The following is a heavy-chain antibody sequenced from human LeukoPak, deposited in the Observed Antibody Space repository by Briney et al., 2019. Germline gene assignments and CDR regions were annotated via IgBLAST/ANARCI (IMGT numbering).Heavy chain of an antibody. Sequence: PSETLSLTCTVSGGSISSGDYYWSWIRQPPGKGLEWIGYIYYSGSTYYNPSLKSRVTISVDTSKNQFSLKLSSVTAADTAVYYCAREQDSSGWYLAVHYYYMDVWGKGTTVTVSS. CDR2: IYYSGST. CDR3: AREQDSSGWYLAVHYYYMDV. D-gene: IGHD6-19*01. V-gene: IGHV4-30-4*01. J-gene: IGHJ6*03. CDR1: GGSISSGDYY.